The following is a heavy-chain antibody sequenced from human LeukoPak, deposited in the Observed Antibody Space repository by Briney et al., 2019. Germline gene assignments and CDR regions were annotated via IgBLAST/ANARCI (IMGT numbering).Heavy chain of an antibody. D-gene: IGHD2-2*01. CDR1: GFTFSSYG. Sequence: GGSLRLSCAASGFTFSSYGMHWVRRAPGKGLEWVAVISYDGSNKYYADSVKGRFTISRDNSKNTLYLQMNSLRAEDTAVYYCAKAGGYCSSTSCYLDYWGQGTLVTVSS. CDR3: AKAGGYCSSTSCYLDY. V-gene: IGHV3-30*18. J-gene: IGHJ4*02. CDR2: ISYDGSNK.